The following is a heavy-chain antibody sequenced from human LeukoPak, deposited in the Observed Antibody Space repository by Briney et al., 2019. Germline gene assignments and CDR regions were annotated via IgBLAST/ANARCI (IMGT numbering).Heavy chain of an antibody. D-gene: IGHD2-15*01. Sequence: SETLSLTCTVSGGSISSGGYYWSWIRQHPGKGLECIRYIYYSGSTYYNPSLKSRVTMSVDTSKNQFSLKLSSVTAADTAVYYCARVKGDIVVVVAATPQYYFDYWGQGTLVTVSS. J-gene: IGHJ4*02. CDR3: ARVKGDIVVVVAATPQYYFDY. CDR1: GGSISSGGYY. V-gene: IGHV4-31*03. CDR2: IYYSGST.